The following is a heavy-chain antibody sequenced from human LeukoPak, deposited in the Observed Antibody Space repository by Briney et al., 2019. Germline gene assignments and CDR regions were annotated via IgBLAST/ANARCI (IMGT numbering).Heavy chain of an antibody. CDR2: INHSGST. V-gene: IGHV4-34*01. CDR3: ARGPIWHRKFDP. Sequence: SETLSLTCAVYGGSFSGYYWSWIRQPPGKGREWIGEINHSGSTNYNPPLKSRVTISVDTSKNQFSLKLSSVTAADTAVYYCARGPIWHRKFDPWGQGTLVTVSS. D-gene: IGHD2-2*02. J-gene: IGHJ5*02. CDR1: GGSFSGYY.